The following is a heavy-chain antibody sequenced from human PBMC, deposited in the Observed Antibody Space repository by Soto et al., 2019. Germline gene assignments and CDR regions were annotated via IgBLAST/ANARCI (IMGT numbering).Heavy chain of an antibody. CDR1: GDSVSSNSAA. J-gene: IGHJ5*02. CDR3: ARDQERNDYGINWFDP. Sequence: SQTLSLTCAISGDSVSSNSAAWNWIRQSPSRGLEWLGRTYYRSKWYNDYAVSVKSRITINPDTSKNQFSLQLNSVTPEDTAVYYCARDQERNDYGINWFDPWGQGTLVTVSS. D-gene: IGHD4-17*01. V-gene: IGHV6-1*01. CDR2: TYYRSKWYN.